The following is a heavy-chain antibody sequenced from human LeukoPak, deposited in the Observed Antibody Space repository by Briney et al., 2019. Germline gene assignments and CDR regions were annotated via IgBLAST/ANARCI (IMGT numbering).Heavy chain of an antibody. Sequence: SETLSLTCTVSGYSVSSGYYWGWIRQPPGKGLEWIVNIYHSGSTYYNPSLKSRVTISVDTSKNQFSLKLSSVTAADTAVYYCARLLSSGYYEGAFDIWGQGTLVTVSS. D-gene: IGHD3-22*01. CDR1: GYSVSSGYY. CDR3: ARLLSSGYYEGAFDI. V-gene: IGHV4-38-2*02. J-gene: IGHJ4*02. CDR2: IYHSGST.